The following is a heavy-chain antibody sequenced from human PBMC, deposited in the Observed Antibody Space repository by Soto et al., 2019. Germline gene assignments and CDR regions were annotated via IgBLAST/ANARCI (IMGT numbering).Heavy chain of an antibody. CDR1: GGTFSRYP. CDR2: IIPIFGTI. V-gene: IGHV1-69*01. J-gene: IGHJ4*02. D-gene: IGHD4-4*01. Sequence: QVQLVQSGAEVKKVGSSVKVSCKASGGTFSRYPIAWVRQAPGHGLEWMGQIIPIFGTISHAQNFQGRITITADESTSTAYMELISLRSDDTAVYYCARPRTVAATKGYDYWGQGTLVTVSS. CDR3: ARPRTVAATKGYDY.